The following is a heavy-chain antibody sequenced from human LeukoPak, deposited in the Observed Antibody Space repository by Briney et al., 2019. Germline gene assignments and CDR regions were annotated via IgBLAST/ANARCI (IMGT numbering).Heavy chain of an antibody. J-gene: IGHJ3*02. CDR1: GGSISSTSYY. D-gene: IGHD5-18*01. CDR3: ARESLGYSYGSSADDAFDI. CDR2: IYYSGST. V-gene: IGHV4-39*07. Sequence: SETLSLTCVVSGGSISSTSYYWGWIRQPPGTGLEWIGSIYYSGSTYYSPSLKSRVTISVDTSKNQFSLKLSSVTAADTAVYYCARESLGYSYGSSADDAFDIWGQGTMVTVSS.